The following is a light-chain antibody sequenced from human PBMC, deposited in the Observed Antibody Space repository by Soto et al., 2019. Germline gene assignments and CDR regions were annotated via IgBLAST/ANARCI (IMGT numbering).Light chain of an antibody. CDR3: IQTLQTPLT. CDR2: LGS. V-gene: IGKV2-28*01. Sequence: DVVMTQSPLSLPVTPGEPASISCRSSQSLLYSNGYNFLDWYLQKPGQSPQLLIYLGSNRASGVPDRFSGSGSGTDFTLKISRVEAEDFGVYYCIQTLQTPLTFGGGTKVDI. J-gene: IGKJ4*01. CDR1: QSLLYSNGYNF.